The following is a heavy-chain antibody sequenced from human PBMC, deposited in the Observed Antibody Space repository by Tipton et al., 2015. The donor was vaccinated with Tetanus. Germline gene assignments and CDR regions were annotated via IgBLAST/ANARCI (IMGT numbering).Heavy chain of an antibody. J-gene: IGHJ3*01. CDR3: ARESAVARVAFDV. V-gene: IGHV3-74*03. CDR1: GFTLGSYW. CDR2: INSDGSSA. D-gene: IGHD6-19*01. Sequence: SLRLSCAASGFTLGSYWMSWVRQAPGKGLEWVARINSDGSSATYADIVKGRFTMSRDNAKNTVFLQMNSPRGEDTAVYYCARESAVARVAFDVWGQGTMVAVSS.